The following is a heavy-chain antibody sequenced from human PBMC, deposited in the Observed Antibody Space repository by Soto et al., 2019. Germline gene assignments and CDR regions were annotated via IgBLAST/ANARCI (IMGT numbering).Heavy chain of an antibody. CDR1: GFTFTTYW. D-gene: IGHD5-18*01. V-gene: IGHV5-51*01. CDR3: AIRGYTYGYYFSY. Sequence: GESLKISCKGSGFTFTTYWIAWVRQVPGKGLEWMGIIFPVDSATTYSPPFQGQVTISADKSITTAYLQWSSLKASDAAMYYCAIRGYTYGYYFSYWGQGTLVTVSS. CDR2: IFPVDSAT. J-gene: IGHJ4*02.